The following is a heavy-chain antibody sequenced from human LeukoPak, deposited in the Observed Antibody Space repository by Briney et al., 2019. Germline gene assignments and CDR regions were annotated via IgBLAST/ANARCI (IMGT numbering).Heavy chain of an antibody. CDR3: ARGRPMVRGVTDLYYFDY. Sequence: ASVKVSCKASGYTFTGYYMNWVRQAPGQGLEWMGCINPNSGGTNYAQKFQGWVTMTRDTSISTAYMELSRLRSDDTAVYYCARGRPMVRGVTDLYYFDYWGQGTLVTVSS. J-gene: IGHJ4*02. CDR2: INPNSGGT. V-gene: IGHV1-2*04. D-gene: IGHD3-10*01. CDR1: GYTFTGYY.